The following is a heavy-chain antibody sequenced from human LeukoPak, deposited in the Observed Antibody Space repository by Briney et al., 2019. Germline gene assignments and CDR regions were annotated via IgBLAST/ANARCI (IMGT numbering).Heavy chain of an antibody. CDR3: ARTQGGQGQWFSLRGGFYYYSYMDV. D-gene: IGHD3-10*01. CDR1: GGSISSYY. V-gene: IGHV4-59*01. CDR2: IHYSGST. Sequence: PSETLSLTCTVSGGSISSYYWSWIRQPPGEGLEWIGYIHYSGSTHYNPSLKSRVTMSIDTSKNQFSLNLSSMTAADTAVYFCARTQGGQGQWFSLRGGFYYYSYMDVWGKGATVTVSS. J-gene: IGHJ6*03.